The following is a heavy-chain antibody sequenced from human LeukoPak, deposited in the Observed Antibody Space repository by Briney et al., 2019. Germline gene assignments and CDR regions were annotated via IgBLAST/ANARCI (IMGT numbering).Heavy chain of an antibody. CDR2: INHSGST. J-gene: IGHJ6*02. Sequence: SETLSLTCAVYGGSFSGYYWSWIRQPPGKGLEWIGEINHSGSTNYNPSLKSRVTISVDTSKNQFSLKLSSVTAADTAVYYCARAGTLWFGLRYNVWGQGTTVTVSS. V-gene: IGHV4-34*01. CDR1: GGSFSGYY. D-gene: IGHD3-10*01. CDR3: ARAGTLWFGLRYNV.